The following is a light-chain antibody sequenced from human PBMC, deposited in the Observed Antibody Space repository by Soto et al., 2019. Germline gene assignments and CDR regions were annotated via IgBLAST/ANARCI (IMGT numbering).Light chain of an antibody. Sequence: EIVLTQSPGTLSLSPGERATLSCRASQSVSSSFLAWYQQKPDQAPRRLIYGASSRATGIPARFSGSGSGTDFTLTISRLEPEDFAVYYCQQYGSSPWTFGQGTKVEIK. V-gene: IGKV3-20*01. CDR3: QQYGSSPWT. CDR2: GAS. CDR1: QSVSSSF. J-gene: IGKJ1*01.